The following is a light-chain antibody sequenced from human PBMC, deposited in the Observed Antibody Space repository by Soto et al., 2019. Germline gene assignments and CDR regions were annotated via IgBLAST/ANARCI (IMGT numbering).Light chain of an antibody. Sequence: DIQMTQSPSTLSASVGDRVTITCRASQSISSWLAWYQHKPGKAPKLLIYKASSLEGGVPSRFSGSGSGTEFTLTISSLQPDDFATYYCQPHSDYSRTFGQGTKLEIK. CDR2: KAS. CDR1: QSISSW. J-gene: IGKJ1*01. V-gene: IGKV1-5*03. CDR3: QPHSDYSRT.